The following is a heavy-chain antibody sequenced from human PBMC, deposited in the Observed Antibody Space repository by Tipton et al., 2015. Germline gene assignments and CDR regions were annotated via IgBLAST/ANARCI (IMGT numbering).Heavy chain of an antibody. J-gene: IGHJ5*02. CDR2: VFYSGNT. CDR3: ARGDSGNYYDSTGDYFPNWFDP. V-gene: IGHV4-31*03. D-gene: IGHD3-22*01. CDR1: GGSISSGKYY. Sequence: TLSLTCTVSGGSISSGKYYWSWIRQHPGKGLEWIGYVFYSGNTYYSQSLQSRVTISVDTSKNQFSLKLRSMSAADTAVYYCARGDSGNYYDSTGDYFPNWFDPWGQGTLVTVSS.